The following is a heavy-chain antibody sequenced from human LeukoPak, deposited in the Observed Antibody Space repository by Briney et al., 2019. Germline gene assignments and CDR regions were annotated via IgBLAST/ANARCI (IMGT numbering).Heavy chain of an antibody. CDR1: GGTLSSYA. CDR2: IIPIFGIA. J-gene: IGHJ4*02. D-gene: IGHD3-22*01. CDR3: ARDSFYYDSSDPSHFDY. V-gene: IGHV1-69*04. Sequence: SVKVSCKASGGTLSSYAISWVRQAPGQGLEWMGRIIPIFGIANYAQKFQGRVTITADKSTSTYYMELSSLRSEDTAVYYCARDSFYYDSSDPSHFDYWGQGTLVTVSS.